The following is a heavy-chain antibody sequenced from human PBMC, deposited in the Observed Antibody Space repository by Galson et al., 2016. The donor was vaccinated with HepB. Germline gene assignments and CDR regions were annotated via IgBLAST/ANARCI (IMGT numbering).Heavy chain of an antibody. V-gene: IGHV1-18*01. Sequence: SVKVSCKASGYTFTNYGITWVRQAPGQGLEWMGWITFHNGNTYYAQSLQGRVTITTDTSTSTAYMELSSLRSDDTAVYYCWRAGVTSFGVVWGQGTLVTVSS. CDR1: GYTFTNYG. CDR3: WRAGVTSFGVV. D-gene: IGHD3-3*01. CDR2: ITFHNGNT. J-gene: IGHJ4*02.